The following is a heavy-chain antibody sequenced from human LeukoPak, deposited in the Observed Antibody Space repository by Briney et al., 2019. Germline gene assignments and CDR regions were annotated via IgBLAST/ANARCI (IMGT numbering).Heavy chain of an antibody. CDR1: GGTFSSYA. CDR3: ARAYYYGSGRRYYFDY. Sequence: SVKVSCKASGGTFSSYAISWVRQAPGQGLEWMGGIIPIFGTANYAQKFQGRVTITADKSTSTAYMELSSLRSEDTAVYYCARAYYYGSGRRYYFDYWGQGTLVTVSP. CDR2: IIPIFGTA. V-gene: IGHV1-69*06. D-gene: IGHD3-10*01. J-gene: IGHJ4*02.